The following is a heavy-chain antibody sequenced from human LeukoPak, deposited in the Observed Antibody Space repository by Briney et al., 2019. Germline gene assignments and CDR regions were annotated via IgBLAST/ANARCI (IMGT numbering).Heavy chain of an antibody. Sequence: SETLSLTCTVSGGSISSYYWSWIRQPPGKGLEWIGYIYYSGSTNYNPSPKSRVTMSVEMSKNKFSLKLSSVTAADTAVYYCARVGTSVGYNWFDPWGQGTLVTVSS. V-gene: IGHV4-59*12. CDR1: GGSISSYY. D-gene: IGHD5/OR15-5a*01. CDR3: ARVGTSVGYNWFDP. CDR2: IYYSGST. J-gene: IGHJ5*02.